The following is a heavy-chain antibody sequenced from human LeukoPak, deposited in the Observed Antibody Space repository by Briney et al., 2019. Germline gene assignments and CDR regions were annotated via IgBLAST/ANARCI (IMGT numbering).Heavy chain of an antibody. CDR3: AREVATVTTFDY. J-gene: IGHJ4*02. CDR1: GGSISSGDYY. D-gene: IGHD4-17*01. CDR2: IYYSGST. Sequence: SETLSLACTVSGGSISSGDYYWSWIRQPPGKGLEWIGYIYYSGSTYYNPSLKSRVTISVDTSKNQFSLKLSSVTAADTAVYYCAREVATVTTFDYWGQGTLVTVSS. V-gene: IGHV4-30-4*01.